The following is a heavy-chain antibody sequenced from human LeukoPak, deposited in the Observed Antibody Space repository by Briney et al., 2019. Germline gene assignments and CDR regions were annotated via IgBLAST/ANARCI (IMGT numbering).Heavy chain of an antibody. V-gene: IGHV3-30-3*01. D-gene: IGHD6-13*01. Sequence: GRSLRLSCAASGFTFSSYAMHWVRQAPGKGLEWVAVISYDGSNKYYADSVKGRFTISRDNSKNTLYLQMNSLRAEDTAVYYCASDLPGSSWYSWYFDYWGQGTLVTVSS. CDR2: ISYDGSNK. CDR1: GFTFSSYA. J-gene: IGHJ4*02. CDR3: ASDLPGSSWYSWYFDY.